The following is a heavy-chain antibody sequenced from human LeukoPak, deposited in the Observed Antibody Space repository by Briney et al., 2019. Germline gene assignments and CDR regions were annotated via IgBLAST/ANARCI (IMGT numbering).Heavy chain of an antibody. CDR2: IYYSGST. J-gene: IGHJ6*03. CDR1: GGSISSYY. D-gene: IGHD6-19*01. Sequence: SETLSLTCAVSGGSISSYYWSWIRQPPGKGLEWIGYIYYSGSTNYNPSLKSRVTISVDTSKNQFSLKLSSVTAADTAVYYCAREKGQWLGTYYYYYYMDVWGKGTTVTVSS. CDR3: AREKGQWLGTYYYYYYMDV. V-gene: IGHV4-59*01.